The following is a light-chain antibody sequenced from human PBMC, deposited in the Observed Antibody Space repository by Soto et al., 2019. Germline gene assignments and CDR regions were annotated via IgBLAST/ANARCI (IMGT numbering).Light chain of an antibody. Sequence: QSALTQPPSASGSPGQSVTISCTGTSSDVGGYQFVSWYQQHPGKAPKLIIYEVSKLPSGVPDRFSGSKSGNTASLTVSGLQPEDEADYYCTSYAGTKYVFGTGTKLTVL. CDR2: EVS. V-gene: IGLV2-8*01. CDR1: SSDVGGYQF. J-gene: IGLJ1*01. CDR3: TSYAGTKYV.